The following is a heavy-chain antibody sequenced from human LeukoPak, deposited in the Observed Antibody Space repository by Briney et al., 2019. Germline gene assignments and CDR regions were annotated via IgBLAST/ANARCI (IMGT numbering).Heavy chain of an antibody. Sequence: SETLSLTCTVSGGSISVYYWSWIRQPPGKGLEWIGYIYYSGRTDYNPSLKSRVTISVDTSKNQFSLKLSSVTAADTAVFYCARHVLDYYYYMDVWGKGTTVTVSS. J-gene: IGHJ6*03. CDR2: IYYSGRT. CDR3: ARHVLDYYYYMDV. CDR1: GGSISVYY. V-gene: IGHV4-59*08. D-gene: IGHD3-3*02.